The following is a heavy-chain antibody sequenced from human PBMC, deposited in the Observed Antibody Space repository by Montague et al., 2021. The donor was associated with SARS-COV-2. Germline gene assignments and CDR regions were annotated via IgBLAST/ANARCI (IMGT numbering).Heavy chain of an antibody. J-gene: IGHJ4*01. V-gene: IGHV4-59*01. CDR3: ARGDYYDSTGYYDY. CDR2: IYYSGST. Sequence: SETLSLTCTVSGGSISSYYWCWIRQPPGKGLEWIGYIYYSGSTNYNPSLKSRVTISVDTSKNQFSLKVRSVTAADTAVYYCARGDYYDSTGYYDYWGQGTLVTVSS. CDR1: GGSISSYY. D-gene: IGHD3-22*01.